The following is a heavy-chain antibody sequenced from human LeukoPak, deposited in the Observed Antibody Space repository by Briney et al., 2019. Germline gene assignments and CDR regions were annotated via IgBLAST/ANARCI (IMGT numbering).Heavy chain of an antibody. D-gene: IGHD3-10*01. CDR2: INPNSGGT. CDR3: ARRGMDGSGSYYTFDY. V-gene: IGHV1-2*02. CDR1: GYTFTSYG. J-gene: IGHJ4*02. Sequence: ASVKVSCKASGYTFTSYGISWVRQAPGQGLEWMGWINPNSGGTNYAQKFQGRVTMTGDTSISTAYMELSRLRSDDTAVYYCARRGMDGSGSYYTFDYWGQGTLVTVSS.